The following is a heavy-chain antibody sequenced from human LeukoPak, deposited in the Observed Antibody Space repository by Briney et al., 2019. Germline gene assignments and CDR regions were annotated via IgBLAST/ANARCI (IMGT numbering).Heavy chain of an antibody. J-gene: IGHJ5*02. Sequence: GASVKVSCKASGYTFTGYHMHWARQAPGQGLEWMGWINPNSGGTDYAQKFQGRVTMTRDTSISTAYMEVSRLRSDDTAVYYCARDYYDSSGHSRFDRWDPGSLVTVSS. D-gene: IGHD3-22*01. V-gene: IGHV1-2*02. CDR1: GYTFTGYH. CDR3: ARDYYDSSGHSRFDR. CDR2: INPNSGGT.